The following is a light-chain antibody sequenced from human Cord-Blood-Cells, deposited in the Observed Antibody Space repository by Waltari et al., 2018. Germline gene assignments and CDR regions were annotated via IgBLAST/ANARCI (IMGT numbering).Light chain of an antibody. CDR3: SSYTSSSTLV. CDR1: SRDGGGYNY. V-gene: IGLV2-14*01. J-gene: IGLJ1*01. Sequence: QSALTQPASVSGSPGQSITISCTGTSRDGGGYNYVSWYQQHPGKAPKPMIYDVSNRPSGVSNRFSGSKSGNTASLTISGLQAEDEADYYCSSYTSSSTLVFGTGTKVTVL. CDR2: DVS.